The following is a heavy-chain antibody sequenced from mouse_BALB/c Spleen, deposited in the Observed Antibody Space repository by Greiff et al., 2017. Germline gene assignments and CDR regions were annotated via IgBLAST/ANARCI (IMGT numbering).Heavy chain of an antibody. J-gene: IGHJ4*01. CDR2: ISSGSSTI. V-gene: IGHV5-17*02. D-gene: IGHD1-1*01. Sequence: EVQGVEPGGGLVQPGGSRKLSCAASGFTFSSFGMHWVRQAPEKGLEWVAYISSGSSTIYYADTVKGRFTISRDNPRNTLFLQMTSLRSEDTAMYYCARGVDAMDYWGQGTSVTVSS. CDR1: GFTFSSFG. CDR3: ARGVDAMDY.